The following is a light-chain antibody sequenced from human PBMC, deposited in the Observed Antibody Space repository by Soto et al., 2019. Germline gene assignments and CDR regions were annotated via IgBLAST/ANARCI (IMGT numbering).Light chain of an antibody. V-gene: IGKV3-15*01. CDR2: GAS. J-gene: IGKJ1*01. Sequence: ENVLTQSPGTLSLSPGERATLSCMASQSVSSNLAWYQQKPGQAPRLLIYGASTRATGIPARFSGSGSGIEFTLTISSLQSEDFAVYYCQQYNNWPRTFGQGTKVDIK. CDR3: QQYNNWPRT. CDR1: QSVSSN.